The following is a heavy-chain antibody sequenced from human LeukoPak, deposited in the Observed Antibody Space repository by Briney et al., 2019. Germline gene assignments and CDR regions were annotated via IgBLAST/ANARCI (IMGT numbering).Heavy chain of an antibody. V-gene: IGHV3-11*03. CDR2: ISSSGSYT. J-gene: IGHJ4*02. D-gene: IGHD3-10*01. CDR1: GFPFGDYY. Sequence: GGSLRLSCAASGFPFGDYYMSWLRQAPGKGLEWVSYISSSGSYTAYAGSVKGRFTISRDNAKNALFLQMNSLRAEDTAVYYCAEYGSGSYSPLDWWGQGTLVTVSS. CDR3: AEYGSGSYSPLDW.